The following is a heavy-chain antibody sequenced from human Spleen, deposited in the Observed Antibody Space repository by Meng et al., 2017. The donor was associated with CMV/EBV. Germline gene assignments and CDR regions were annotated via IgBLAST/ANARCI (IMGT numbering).Heavy chain of an antibody. CDR2: IYYSGST. D-gene: IGHD1-26*01. J-gene: IGHJ4*02. Sequence: SQTLSLTCTVSGGSLNSNYWSWIRQSPGKGLEWIGYIYYSGSTSYNPSLYSRVTISIDTSKNQFSLKLSSVTAADTAVYYCARVGSGSYYMGFFDCWGQGTLVTVSS. CDR3: ARVGSGSYYMGFFDC. CDR1: GGSLNSNY. V-gene: IGHV4-59*01.